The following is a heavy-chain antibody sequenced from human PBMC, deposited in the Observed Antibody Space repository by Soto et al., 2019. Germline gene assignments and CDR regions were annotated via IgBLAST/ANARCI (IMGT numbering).Heavy chain of an antibody. Sequence: ASVKVSCKASGNTFTSYDINWVRQATGHGLEWMGWINPNSGNIGYAQKFQGRVTMARDTAIRTAYMEVSRLRSDDTAVYYCARGRASGSYYLLDYWGQGTLVTVSS. V-gene: IGHV1-8*01. CDR3: ARGRASGSYYLLDY. D-gene: IGHD3-10*01. CDR1: GNTFTSYD. CDR2: INPNSGNI. J-gene: IGHJ4*02.